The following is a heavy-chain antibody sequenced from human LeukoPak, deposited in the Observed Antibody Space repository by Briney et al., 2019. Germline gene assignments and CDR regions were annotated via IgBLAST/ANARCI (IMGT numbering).Heavy chain of an antibody. D-gene: IGHD3-22*01. CDR3: ARQSYYYDSSGYYHDY. CDR1: GFIFSDHY. V-gene: IGHV3-74*01. J-gene: IGHJ4*02. Sequence: GGSLRLSCAASGFIFSDHYMDWVRQAPGKGLVWVSRINTDGSSTTYADSVKGRFTISRDNARNTLYLQVSSLRAEDTSVYYCARQSYYYDSSGYYHDYWGQGTLVTVSS. CDR2: INTDGSST.